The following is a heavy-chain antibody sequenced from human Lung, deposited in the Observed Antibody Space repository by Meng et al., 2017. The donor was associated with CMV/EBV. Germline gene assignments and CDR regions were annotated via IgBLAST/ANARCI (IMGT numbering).Heavy chain of an antibody. CDR1: GLSLRNYA. V-gene: IGHV3-30*04. CDR3: ARDSEYGDFKFDQ. CDR2: TPYDGNKK. J-gene: IGHJ4*02. Sequence: GESLKISCAASGLSLRNYAIHWVRQAPGKGLEWVVVTPYDGNKKYYADSVKGRFTISRDNPKNTLFLQMNSLRADDTAVYYCARDSEYGDFKFDQWGQGTLVTVSS. D-gene: IGHD4-17*01.